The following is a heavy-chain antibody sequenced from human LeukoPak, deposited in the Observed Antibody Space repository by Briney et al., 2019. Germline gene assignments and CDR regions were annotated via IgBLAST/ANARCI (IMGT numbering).Heavy chain of an antibody. CDR3: ARQPANTAAFDI. Sequence: PSETLSLTCTVSGGSINAYYWSWIRQPTGKGLEWIAYVRDNGENNYNPSLKSRVDISVDTANNQISLRLNFVTAADTAFYYCARQPANTAAFDIWGLGTMVTVSS. CDR1: GGSINAYY. V-gene: IGHV4-59*08. CDR2: VRDNGEN. D-gene: IGHD5-18*01. J-gene: IGHJ3*02.